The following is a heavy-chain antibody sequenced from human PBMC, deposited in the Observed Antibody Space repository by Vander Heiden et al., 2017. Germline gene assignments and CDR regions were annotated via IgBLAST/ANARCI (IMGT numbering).Heavy chain of an antibody. D-gene: IGHD6-19*01. Sequence: EVQLLESGGGLVQPGGSLRLSCAASGFTFCSYAMSWVRQARGKGVEWVSAISGSGGSTNYADSVKGRFTISRDNSKNTLYLQMNSLRAEDTAVYYCAKDTGYSSGWHDYWGQGTLVTVSS. CDR2: ISGSGGST. CDR3: AKDTGYSSGWHDY. CDR1: GFTFCSYA. J-gene: IGHJ4*02. V-gene: IGHV3-23*01.